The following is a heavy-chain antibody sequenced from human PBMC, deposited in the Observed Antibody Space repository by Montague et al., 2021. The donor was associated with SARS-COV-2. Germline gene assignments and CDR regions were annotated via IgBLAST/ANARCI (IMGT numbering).Heavy chain of an antibody. CDR1: GGSISSSSYY. CDR3: ARQRRGGLVSTPRFFDY. V-gene: IGHV4-39*01. J-gene: IGHJ4*02. Sequence: SETLSLTCTVSGGSISSSSYYWGWIRQPPGKGLEWIGSIYYSGSTYYNPSLKSRVTISVDTPKNQFSLKLSPVTAADTAVYYCARQRRGGLVSTPRFFDYWGQGTLVTVSS. D-gene: IGHD6-19*01. CDR2: IYYSGST.